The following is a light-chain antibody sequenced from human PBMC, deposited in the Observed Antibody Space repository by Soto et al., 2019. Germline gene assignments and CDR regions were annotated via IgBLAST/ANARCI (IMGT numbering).Light chain of an antibody. CDR2: DVS. V-gene: IGLV2-11*01. Sequence: ALTQPRSVSGSPGQSVTISCTGTSSDVGGYNYVSWYQQHPGKAPKLMIYDVSKRPSGVPDRFSGSKSGNTASLTISGLQAEDEADYYCCSYAGSPYVFGTGTKVTVL. J-gene: IGLJ1*01. CDR3: CSYAGSPYV. CDR1: SSDVGGYNY.